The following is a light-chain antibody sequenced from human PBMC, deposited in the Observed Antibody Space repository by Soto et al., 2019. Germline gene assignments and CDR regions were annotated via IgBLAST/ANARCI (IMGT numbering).Light chain of an antibody. CDR1: NSDVGSYNL. J-gene: IGLJ1*01. V-gene: IGLV2-23*02. Sequence: QSVLTQPASVSWSPGQSITISCTGTNSDVGSYNLVSWYQQHPGKAPKLMIYQVSKRPSGVSNRFSGSKSGNTASLTISGLQAEDEADYYCCSYAGSSTFYVFGTGTKVTVL. CDR3: CSYAGSSTFYV. CDR2: QVS.